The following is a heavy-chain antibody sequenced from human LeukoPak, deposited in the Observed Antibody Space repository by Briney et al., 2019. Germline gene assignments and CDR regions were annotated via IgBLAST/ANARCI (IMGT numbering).Heavy chain of an antibody. V-gene: IGHV4-59*01. D-gene: IGHD3-22*01. CDR3: ASPNYYDSSGQGLVWFDP. Sequence: PSETLSLTCTVSGGSISTYYWSWIRQSPGKGLECIGYIDYSGSTNYNPSLKSRVTMSVDTSKNQFSLKLSSVTAADTAVYYCASPNYYDSSGQGLVWFDPWGQGTLVTVSS. J-gene: IGHJ5*02. CDR2: IDYSGST. CDR1: GGSISTYY.